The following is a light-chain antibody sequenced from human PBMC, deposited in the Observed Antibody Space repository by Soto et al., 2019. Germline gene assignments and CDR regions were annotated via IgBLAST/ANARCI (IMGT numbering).Light chain of an antibody. CDR3: QRHNSAPPVT. J-gene: IGKJ3*01. Sequence: DIQMTQSPSSLSASVGDRVTITCRASQGISNHLAWYQQKPGKVPKVLIYAASTSQSGVPSRFSGSGSGTEFTLTISSLQPEDVATYYCQRHNSAPPVTFGPGTKVDIK. CDR2: AAS. V-gene: IGKV1-27*01. CDR1: QGISNH.